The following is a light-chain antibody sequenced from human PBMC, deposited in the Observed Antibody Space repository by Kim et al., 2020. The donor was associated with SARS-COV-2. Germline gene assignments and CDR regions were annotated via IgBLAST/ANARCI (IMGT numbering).Light chain of an antibody. V-gene: IGLV4-69*01. J-gene: IGLJ3*02. CDR3: QTWGTGIRV. Sequence: ASVKLTCTLRSGHGSYAIAWHQQQPEKGPRYLMKLNSDGSHSKGDGIPDRFSGSSSGAERYLTISSLQSEDEADYYCQTWGTGIRVFGGGTQLTVL. CDR2: LNSDGSH. CDR1: SGHGSYA.